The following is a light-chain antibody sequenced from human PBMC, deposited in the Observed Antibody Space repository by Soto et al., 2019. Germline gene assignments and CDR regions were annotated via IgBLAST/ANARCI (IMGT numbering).Light chain of an antibody. J-gene: IGKJ1*01. Sequence: EIVMTQSPATLSVSPGERATLSCRASQSVSSNLAWYQQKPGQAHRLLIYGASTRATGIPARFSGSGSGTEFTLTISSLQSEDFAVYYCQQYNNWPQTFGPGTKVDIK. CDR1: QSVSSN. V-gene: IGKV3-15*01. CDR2: GAS. CDR3: QQYNNWPQT.